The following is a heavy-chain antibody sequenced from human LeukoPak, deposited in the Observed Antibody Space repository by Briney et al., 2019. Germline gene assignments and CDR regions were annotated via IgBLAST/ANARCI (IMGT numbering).Heavy chain of an antibody. CDR3: ARDWNAGSGWFLWFDP. D-gene: IGHD6-19*01. Sequence: SETLSLTCTVSSGSISSYYWSWIRQPAGKGLEWIGRIYTSGSTDYNSSLKSRVAMSLDTSKNQFPLMLRSVTAADTAVYYCARDWNAGSGWFLWFDPWGQGTLVTVSS. CDR2: IYTSGST. J-gene: IGHJ5*02. V-gene: IGHV4-4*07. CDR1: SGSISSYY.